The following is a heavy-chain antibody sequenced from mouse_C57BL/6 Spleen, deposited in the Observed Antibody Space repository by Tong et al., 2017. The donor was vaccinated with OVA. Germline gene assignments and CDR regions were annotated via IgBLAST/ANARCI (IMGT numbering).Heavy chain of an antibody. J-gene: IGHJ3*01. CDR3: ARWVVTTEFAY. V-gene: IGHV5-6*01. CDR2: ISSGGSYT. Sequence: EVQLQESGGGLVKPGGSLKLSCAASGFAFSSYGMSWVRQTPDKRLEWVATISSGGSYTYYPDSVKGRFTISRDNAKNTLYLQMSSRRSEDTAMYYCARWVVTTEFAYWGQGTLVTVSA. CDR1: GFAFSSYG. D-gene: IGHD2-2*01.